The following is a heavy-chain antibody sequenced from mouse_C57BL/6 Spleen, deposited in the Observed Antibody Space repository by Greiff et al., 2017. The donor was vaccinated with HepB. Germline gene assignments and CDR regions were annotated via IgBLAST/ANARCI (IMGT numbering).Heavy chain of an antibody. CDR1: GYTFTDYY. Sequence: EVKLQQSGPELVKPGASVKISCKASGYTFTDYYMNWVKQSHGKSLEWIGDINPNNGGTSYNQKFKGKATLTVDKSSSTAYMELRSLTSEDSAVYYCASGLFDYWGQGTTLTVSS. V-gene: IGHV1-26*01. J-gene: IGHJ2*01. CDR2: INPNNGGT. CDR3: ASGLFDY.